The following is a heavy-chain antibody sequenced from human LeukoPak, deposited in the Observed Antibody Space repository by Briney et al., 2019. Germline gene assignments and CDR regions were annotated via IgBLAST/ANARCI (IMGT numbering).Heavy chain of an antibody. V-gene: IGHV4-39*01. CDR1: GGSISSSSYY. CDR3: ARHGITMIVEYYFDY. CDR2: IYYSGST. D-gene: IGHD3-22*01. Sequence: SETLSLTCTVSGGSISSSSYYWGWIRQPPGKGLEWIGSIYYSGSTYYNPSLKSRVTTSVDTSKNQFSLKLSSVTAADTAVYYCARHGITMIVEYYFDYWGQGTLVTVSS. J-gene: IGHJ4*02.